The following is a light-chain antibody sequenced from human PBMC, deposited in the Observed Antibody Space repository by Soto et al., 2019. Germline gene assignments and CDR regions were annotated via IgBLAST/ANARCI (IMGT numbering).Light chain of an antibody. J-gene: IGKJ2*01. CDR3: QQYNDSFPYT. Sequence: DIQLTQSPSTLSASVGDRVTITCRASQSISSWLAWYQQKPGAAPNLLIYAASTLESGVPSRFSGSRSGTEFTLTVSSLQPDDFANYYCQQYNDSFPYTFGQGTKLEIK. CDR1: QSISSW. V-gene: IGKV1-5*03. CDR2: AAS.